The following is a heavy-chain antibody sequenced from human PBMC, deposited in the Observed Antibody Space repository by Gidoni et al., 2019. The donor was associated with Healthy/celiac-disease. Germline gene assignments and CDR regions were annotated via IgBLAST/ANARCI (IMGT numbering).Heavy chain of an antibody. V-gene: IGHV3-30*04. CDR3: ARDSGKWFGELLAVTHQA. CDR2: IPYDGSNK. CDR1: GFPFSSYA. D-gene: IGHD3-10*01. Sequence: QVQLVESGGGVVRPGRSLRLSCAAYGFPFSSYALHWVRQAPGKGLEWVAVIPYDGSNKYYADSVKGRFTISRDNSKNTLYLQMNSLRAEDTAVYYCARDSGKWFGELLAVTHQAWGQGTLVTVSS. J-gene: IGHJ5*02.